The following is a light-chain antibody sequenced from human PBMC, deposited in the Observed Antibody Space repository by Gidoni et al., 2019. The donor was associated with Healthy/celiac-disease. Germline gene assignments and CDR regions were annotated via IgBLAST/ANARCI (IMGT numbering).Light chain of an antibody. Sequence: DIVMTQSPDSLAVSLGEGATINCKSSQSVLYRANNKNYLAWYQQKPGQPPKLLIYWASTRESGVPYRFSGSGSGTDFTLTISSLQAEDVAVYYCQQYYSTPWTFGQGTKVEIK. CDR2: WAS. V-gene: IGKV4-1*01. J-gene: IGKJ1*01. CDR1: QSVLYRANNKNY. CDR3: QQYYSTPWT.